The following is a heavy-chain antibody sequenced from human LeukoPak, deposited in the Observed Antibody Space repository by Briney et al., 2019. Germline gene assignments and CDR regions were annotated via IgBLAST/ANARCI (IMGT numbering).Heavy chain of an antibody. D-gene: IGHD4-17*01. J-gene: IGHJ4*02. CDR1: GYTFTNYG. CDR3: ARDRQLRGDYTLGY. Sequence: VASVKVSCKASGYTFTNYGISWVRQAPGQGLEWMGWISAYNGNTNYAQKLQGRVTMTTDTSTSTAYMELRSLRSDDTAVYYCARDRQLRGDYTLGYWGQGTLVTVSS. V-gene: IGHV1-18*01. CDR2: ISAYNGNT.